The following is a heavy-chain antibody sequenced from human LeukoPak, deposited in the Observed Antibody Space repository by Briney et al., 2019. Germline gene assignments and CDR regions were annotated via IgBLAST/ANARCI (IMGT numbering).Heavy chain of an antibody. CDR2: ISGSGGST. D-gene: IGHD2-15*01. CDR1: GFTFSSYA. J-gene: IGHJ4*02. V-gene: IGHV3-23*01. CDR3: TTDPPCSGGTCTWHDY. Sequence: GGSLRLSCAASGFTFSSYAMNWDRQAPGKGLEWVSVISGSGGSTNYADSVKGRFTISRDNSKNTLYLQMNSLKTEDTAVYYCTTDPPCSGGTCTWHDYWGQGTLVTVSS.